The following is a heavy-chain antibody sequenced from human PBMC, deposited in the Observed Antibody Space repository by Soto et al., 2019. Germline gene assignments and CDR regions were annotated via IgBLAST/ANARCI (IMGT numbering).Heavy chain of an antibody. Sequence: EVQLVESGGGLVQPGESLRLSCAASGFTFSYYWMHWVRQAPGKGLVWVSRIHSDGSSTTYADSVKGRITISRDNARNTLYLQMNSLRAEDTAVYYCARGDRGAFDLWGQGRVLTVSS. CDR2: IHSDGSST. D-gene: IGHD3-16*01. CDR1: GFTFSYYW. V-gene: IGHV3-74*01. CDR3: ARGDRGAFDL. J-gene: IGHJ3*01.